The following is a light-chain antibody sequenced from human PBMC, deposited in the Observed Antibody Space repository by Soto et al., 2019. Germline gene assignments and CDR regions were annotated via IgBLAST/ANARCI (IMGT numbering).Light chain of an antibody. J-gene: IGKJ4*01. CDR1: QSVRNF. V-gene: IGKV3-11*01. CDR2: DTY. CDR3: QQRSNWPLT. Sequence: EIVLTQSPATLSLSPGERATLSCRASQSVRNFLAWHQQKPGQAPRLLIYDTYNRAAGIPARFSGSGSGTDFTLTISGLEPEDFAVYYCQQRSNWPLTFGGGTKVDIK.